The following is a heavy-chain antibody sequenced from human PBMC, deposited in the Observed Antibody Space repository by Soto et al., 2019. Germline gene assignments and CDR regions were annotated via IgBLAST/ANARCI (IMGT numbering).Heavy chain of an antibody. CDR2: INPNSGNT. V-gene: IGHV1-8*01. D-gene: IGHD1-26*01. Sequence: ASVKVSCKASGYTFTSYDINWVRQATGQGLEWMGWINPNSGNTGYAQKLQGRVTMTRNTSISTAYMELSSLRSEDTAVYYCAREKVGAPDYWGQGTLVTVSS. CDR3: AREKVGAPDY. CDR1: GYTFTSYD. J-gene: IGHJ4*02.